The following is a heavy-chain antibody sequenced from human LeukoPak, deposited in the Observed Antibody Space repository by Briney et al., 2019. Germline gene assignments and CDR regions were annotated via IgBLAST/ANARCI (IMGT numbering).Heavy chain of an antibody. Sequence: GGSLRLSCAASGFAFSSYAMHWVRQAPGKGLEYVSAISSNGGSTYYANSVKGRFTISRDNSKSTLYLQMGSLRADDMAVYYCAREISPGNWFDPWGQGTLVTVSS. J-gene: IGHJ5*02. CDR2: ISSNGGST. V-gene: IGHV3-64*01. CDR3: AREISPGNWFDP. D-gene: IGHD1-26*01. CDR1: GFAFSSYA.